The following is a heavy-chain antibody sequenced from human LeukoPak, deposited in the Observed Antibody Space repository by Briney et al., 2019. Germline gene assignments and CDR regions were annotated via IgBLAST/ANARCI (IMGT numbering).Heavy chain of an antibody. CDR1: GYTFTSYY. CDR3: AAVKYSSSWYRINYYYGMDV. CDR2: INPSGGST. J-gene: IGHJ6*02. V-gene: IGHV1-46*01. Sequence: ASVKVSCKASGYTFTSYYMHWVRQAPGQGLEWMGIINPSGGSTSYAQKFQGRVTMTRDTSTSTAYMELSSLRSEDTAVYYCAAVKYSSSWYRINYYYGMDVWGQGTTVTVSS. D-gene: IGHD6-13*01.